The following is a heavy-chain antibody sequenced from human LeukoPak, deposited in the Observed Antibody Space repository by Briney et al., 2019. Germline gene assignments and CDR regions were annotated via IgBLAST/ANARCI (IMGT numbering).Heavy chain of an antibody. CDR2: ISGDGRDI. V-gene: IGHV3-23*01. D-gene: IGHD3-10*02. CDR1: AFTFRSYG. Sequence: GGSLRLSCAASAFTFRSYGMSWVRQAPGRGLEWVSAISGDGRDIFYADAVKGRFTISRDNSKNTLYLQMNSLRAEDTAVYYCAKDRSTTLTMFGSDYWGQGSLVTVSS. J-gene: IGHJ4*02. CDR3: AKDRSTTLTMFGSDY.